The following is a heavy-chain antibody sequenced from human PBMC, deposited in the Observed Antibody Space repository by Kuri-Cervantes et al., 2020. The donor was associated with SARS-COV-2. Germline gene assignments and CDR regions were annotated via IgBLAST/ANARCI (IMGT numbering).Heavy chain of an antibody. D-gene: IGHD3-22*01. CDR2: IGTAGDT. Sequence: EGSLRLSCAASGFTFSSYDMHWVRQATGKGLEWVSVIGTAGDTYYPGSVKGRFTISRENAKNSLYLQMNSLRAGDTAVYYCARDGQYYYDSSGYYSDWYFDLWGRGTLVTVSS. CDR3: ARDGQYYYDSSGYYSDWYFDL. V-gene: IGHV3-13*04. J-gene: IGHJ2*01. CDR1: GFTFSSYD.